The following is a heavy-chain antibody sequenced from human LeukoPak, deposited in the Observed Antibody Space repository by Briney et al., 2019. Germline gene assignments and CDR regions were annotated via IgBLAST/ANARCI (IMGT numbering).Heavy chain of an antibody. V-gene: IGHV3-30*18. CDR1: GFTFSSYG. CDR2: ISYDGSNK. J-gene: IGHJ5*02. CDR3: AKDGVGELLSSWFDP. Sequence: GRSLRLSCAASGFTFSSYGMHWVRQAPGKGLEWVAVISYDGSNKYYADSVRGRFTISRDNSKNTLYLQMNSLRAEDTAVYYCAKDGVGELLSSWFDPWGQGTLVTVSS. D-gene: IGHD1-26*01.